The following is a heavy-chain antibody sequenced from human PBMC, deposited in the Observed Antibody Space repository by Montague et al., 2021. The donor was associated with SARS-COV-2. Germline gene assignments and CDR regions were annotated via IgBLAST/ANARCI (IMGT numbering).Heavy chain of an antibody. Sequence: SETLSLTCTVSGGSTASHYCYWIRQSPRKRPELVGYVYYNGDTKYNPSLQSRVTISIYTSENKFSLRLNSVTAADTAVYFCARGWAFDPWGQGRLVTVSS. D-gene: IGHD6-13*01. CDR2: VYYNGDT. CDR3: ARGWAFDP. CDR1: GGSTASHY. J-gene: IGHJ3*01. V-gene: IGHV4-59*11.